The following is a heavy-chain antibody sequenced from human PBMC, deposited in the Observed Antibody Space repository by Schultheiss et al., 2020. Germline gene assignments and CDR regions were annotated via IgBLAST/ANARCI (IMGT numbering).Heavy chain of an antibody. CDR1: GFTFSSYW. J-gene: IGHJ3*02. Sequence: GGSLRLSCAASGFTFSSYWMSWVRQAPGKGLEWVANIKQDGSEKYYVDSVKGRFTISRDNAKNLLYLQMNSLRAEDTAVYYCARDERAQLLIFDIWGQGTMVTVSS. CDR2: IKQDGSEK. D-gene: IGHD2-2*01. V-gene: IGHV3-7*03. CDR3: ARDERAQLLIFDI.